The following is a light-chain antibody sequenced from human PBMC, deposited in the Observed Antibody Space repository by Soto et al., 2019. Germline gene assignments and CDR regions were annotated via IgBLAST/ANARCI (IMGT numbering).Light chain of an antibody. CDR2: AAS. CDR3: LQHIDYPLT. V-gene: IGKV1-17*01. CDR1: QDIRSN. J-gene: IGKJ5*01. Sequence: DIRVTQSPSSLSASVGDRVTITCRASQDIRSNLGWYQQKPGRAPKRLIYAASSLQSGVPSRFSGSGSGTEFTLTISSLQPEDFATYYCLQHIDYPLTFGQGTRLEIK.